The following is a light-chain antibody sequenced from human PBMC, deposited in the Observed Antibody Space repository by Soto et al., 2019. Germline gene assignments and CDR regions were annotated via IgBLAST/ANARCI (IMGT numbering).Light chain of an antibody. V-gene: IGLV1-44*01. CDR3: AAWDDTLNGLV. Sequence: QSVLTQPPSASGTPGQRVTISCSGSSSNIGCNTVNWYQQLPGTAPKLLIYSNNQRPSGVPDRFSGSKSGTSASLAISGLQPEDEADYYCAAWDDTLNGLVFGGGIKVTVL. CDR1: SSNIGCNT. J-gene: IGLJ2*01. CDR2: SNN.